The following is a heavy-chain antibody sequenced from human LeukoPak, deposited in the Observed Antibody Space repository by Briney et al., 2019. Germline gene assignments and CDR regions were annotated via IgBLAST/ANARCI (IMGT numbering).Heavy chain of an antibody. CDR3: ARGRLTVTLKNYFDP. CDR1: GGSLTGYY. D-gene: IGHD4-11*01. J-gene: IGHJ4*02. V-gene: IGHV4-34*01. Sequence: SETLSLTCAVYGGSLTGYYCSWIRQPPGKGLECIGEINHAGNTNYNSSLKSRVTMSLDTANNQFSLNLSSVTAADTAVYYCARGRLTVTLKNYFDPSGQGTLVTVSS. CDR2: INHAGNT.